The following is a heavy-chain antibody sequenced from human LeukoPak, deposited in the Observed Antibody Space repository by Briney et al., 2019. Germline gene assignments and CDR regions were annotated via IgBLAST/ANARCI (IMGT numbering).Heavy chain of an antibody. CDR1: GFTFSSYE. CDR3: ARDGRLGGYDVRRDY. CDR2: ISSSSSYI. V-gene: IGHV3-21*01. Sequence: GGSLRLSCAASGFTFSSYEMNWVREAPGKGLEWVSSISSSSSYIYYADSVKGRFTISRDNAKNSLYLQMNSLRAEDTAVYYCARDGRLGGYDVRRDYWGQGTLVTVSS. D-gene: IGHD5-12*01. J-gene: IGHJ4*02.